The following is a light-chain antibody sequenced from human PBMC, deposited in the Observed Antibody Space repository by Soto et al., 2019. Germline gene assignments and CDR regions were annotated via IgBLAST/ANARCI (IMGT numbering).Light chain of an antibody. CDR1: SSNIENNY. CDR2: DNN. J-gene: IGLJ3*02. CDR3: GTWDSSLSAGM. V-gene: IGLV1-51*01. Sequence: QSVLTQPPSVSAAPGQKVTISCSGSSSNIENNYVSWHQHLPGTAPKLLIYDNNKRPSGIPDRFSGSKSGTSATLGITGLQTGDEADYYCGTWDSSLSAGMFGGGTKVTVL.